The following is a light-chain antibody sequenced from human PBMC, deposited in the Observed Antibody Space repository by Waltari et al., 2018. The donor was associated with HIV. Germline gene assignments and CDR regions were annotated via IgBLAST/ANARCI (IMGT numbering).Light chain of an antibody. CDR1: SSDVGSYNL. Sequence: QSALTQPAAVSGSPGQSITISCTGTSSDVGSYNLFSRYQQHPGKARKLMLYEVSKVPSGVSNRCSGSKSGNTSSLTLSVLQAEDEADYYCCSYAGSSTPYVFGNGTKVTVL. CDR2: EVS. V-gene: IGLV2-23*02. CDR3: CSYAGSSTPYV. J-gene: IGLJ1*01.